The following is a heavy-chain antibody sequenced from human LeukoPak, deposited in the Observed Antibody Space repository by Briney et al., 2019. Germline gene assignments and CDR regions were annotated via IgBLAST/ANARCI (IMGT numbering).Heavy chain of an antibody. CDR3: VRDWKYSSSWHGVDY. J-gene: IGHJ4*02. V-gene: IGHV4-30-2*01. Sequence: KASETLSLTCTVSGGSISSGGYYWSWIRQPPGKGLEWIGYIYHSGSTYYNPSLKSRVTISVDRSKNQFSLKLSSVTAADTAVYYCVRDWKYSSSWHGVDYWGQGTLVTVSS. D-gene: IGHD6-13*01. CDR2: IYHSGST. CDR1: GGSISSGGYY.